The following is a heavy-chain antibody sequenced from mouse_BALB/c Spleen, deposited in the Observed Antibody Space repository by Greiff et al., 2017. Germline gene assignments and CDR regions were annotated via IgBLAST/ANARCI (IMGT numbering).Heavy chain of an antibody. CDR3: AIGGY. CDR1: GYTFTSYW. V-gene: IGHV1-87*01. Sequence: VQLQQSGAELARPGASVKLSCKASGYTFTSYWMQWVKQRPGQGLEWIGAIYPGDGDTRYTQKFKGKATLTADKSSSTAYMQLSSLASEDSAVYYCAIGGYWGQGTTLTVSS. CDR2: IYPGDGDT. J-gene: IGHJ2*01. D-gene: IGHD3-3*01.